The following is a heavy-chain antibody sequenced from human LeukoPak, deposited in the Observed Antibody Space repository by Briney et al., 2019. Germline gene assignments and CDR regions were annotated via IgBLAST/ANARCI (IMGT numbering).Heavy chain of an antibody. CDR3: AKDKGMLTGYSIATEAFDI. J-gene: IGHJ3*02. D-gene: IGHD3-9*01. CDR1: GFTFDDYA. Sequence: PGRSLRLSCAASGFTFDDYAMHWVRQAPGKGLEWVSGISWNSGSIGYADSVNGRFTISRDNAKNSLYLQMNSLRAADTALYYCAKDKGMLTGYSIATEAFDIWGQGTMVTVSS. V-gene: IGHV3-9*01. CDR2: ISWNSGSI.